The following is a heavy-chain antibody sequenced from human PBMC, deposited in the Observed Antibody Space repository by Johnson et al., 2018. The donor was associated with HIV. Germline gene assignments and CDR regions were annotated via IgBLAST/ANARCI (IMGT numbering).Heavy chain of an antibody. CDR2: IYSGGSK. CDR3: ARDRVWFGELYAFDI. J-gene: IGHJ3*02. CDR1: GFTFSSNY. D-gene: IGHD3-10*01. V-gene: IGHV3-66*01. Sequence: VQLVESGGGLVKPGGSLRLSCAASGFTFSSNYMSWVRQAPGKGLEWVSVIYSGGSKYYADSVKGRFTISRDNSKNTLYLQMKSLRAEDTAVYYCARDRVWFGELYAFDIWGQGTMVTVSS.